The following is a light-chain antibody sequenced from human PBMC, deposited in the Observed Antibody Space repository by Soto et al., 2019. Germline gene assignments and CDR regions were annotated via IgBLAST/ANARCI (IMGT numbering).Light chain of an antibody. CDR1: QSVSSN. J-gene: IGKJ2*01. CDR3: QQYSNWPPKYT. V-gene: IGKV3-15*01. Sequence: EIVMTQSPATLFVSPGERATLSCRASQSVSSNLAWYQQKPGQAPRLLIYGASTRATGIPARFSGSGSGTEFTLTISSLQSEDFAVYYCQQYSNWPPKYTFGQGTKLEIK. CDR2: GAS.